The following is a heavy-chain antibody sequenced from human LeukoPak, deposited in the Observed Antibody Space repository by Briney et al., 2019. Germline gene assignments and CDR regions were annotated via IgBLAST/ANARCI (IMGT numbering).Heavy chain of an antibody. CDR3: ARQLRGEAVAGHLQPFDY. V-gene: IGHV4-59*08. CDR1: GGSISSYY. Sequence: PSETLSLTCTVSGGSISSYYWNWIRQPPGKGLEWIGYIYYSGSTNYNPSLKSRVTISVDTSKNQFSLKLSSVTAADTAVCFCARQLRGEAVAGHLQPFDYWGQGTLVTVSS. D-gene: IGHD6-19*01. J-gene: IGHJ4*02. CDR2: IYYSGST.